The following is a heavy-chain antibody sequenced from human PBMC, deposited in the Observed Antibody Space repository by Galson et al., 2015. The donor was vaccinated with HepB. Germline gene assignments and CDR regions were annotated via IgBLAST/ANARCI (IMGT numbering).Heavy chain of an antibody. Sequence: SETLSLTCAVYGGSFSGYYWSWIRQPPGKGLEWIGEINHSGSTNYNPSLKSRVTISVDTSKNQFSLKLSSVTAADTAVYYCARVVGGRGSYIWWARADYWGQGTLVTVSS. CDR1: GGSFSGYY. J-gene: IGHJ4*02. CDR3: ARVVGGRGSYIWWARADY. CDR2: INHSGST. D-gene: IGHD1-26*01. V-gene: IGHV4-34*01.